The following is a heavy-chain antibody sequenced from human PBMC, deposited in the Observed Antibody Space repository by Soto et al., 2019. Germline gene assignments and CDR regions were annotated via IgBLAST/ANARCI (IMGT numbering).Heavy chain of an antibody. V-gene: IGHV3-15*01. CDR1: GFTFSNAW. Sequence: SGGSLRLSCAASGFTFSNAWMSWVRQAPGKGLEWVGRIKSKTDGGTTDYAAPVKGRFTISRDDSKNTLYLQMNSLKTEDTAVYYCTTDAYYYDSSGYYGCTETFDYWGQGTLVTVSS. CDR3: TTDAYYYDSSGYYGCTETFDY. D-gene: IGHD3-22*01. J-gene: IGHJ4*02. CDR2: IKSKTDGGTT.